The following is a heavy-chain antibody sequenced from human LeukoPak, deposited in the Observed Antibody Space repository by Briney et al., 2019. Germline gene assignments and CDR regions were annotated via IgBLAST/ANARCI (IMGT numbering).Heavy chain of an antibody. D-gene: IGHD5-18*01. J-gene: IGHJ4*02. V-gene: IGHV3-48*01. CDR1: GFTFSSYS. CDR3: ARDDVDTAMVIDY. Sequence: GALRLSCAASGFTFSSYSMNWVRQAPGKGLEWVSYISSSSSTIYYADSVKGRFTISRDNAKNSLYLQMNSLRAEDTAVYYCARDDVDTAMVIDYWGQGTLVTVSS. CDR2: ISSSSSTI.